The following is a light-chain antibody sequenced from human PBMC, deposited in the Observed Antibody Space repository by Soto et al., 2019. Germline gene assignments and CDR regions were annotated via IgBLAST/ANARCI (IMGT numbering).Light chain of an antibody. V-gene: IGKV1-5*01. CDR2: DAS. CDR1: QSVSSW. J-gene: IGKJ1*01. Sequence: DIQVTQSPFTLSASVGDSVTIPCRASQSVSSWLAWYQQKTGQAPKILIFDASSLESGVPSRFSGSGSGTEFTLTVSRLQPDDFATYYCQHYNSSSEAFGQGTKVDIK. CDR3: QHYNSSSEA.